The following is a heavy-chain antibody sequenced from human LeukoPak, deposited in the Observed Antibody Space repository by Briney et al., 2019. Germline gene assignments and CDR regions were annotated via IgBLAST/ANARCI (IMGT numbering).Heavy chain of an antibody. CDR2: MNPNSGNT. J-gene: IGHJ5*02. V-gene: IGHV1-8*01. Sequence: ASVKVSCKASGYTFTSYDINWVRQATGQGLEWMGWMNPNSGNTGYAQKFQGRVTMTRNTSVSTAYMELSSLRSEDTAVYYCARVPSGGDKFDPWGQGTLVTVSS. CDR1: GYTFTSYD. D-gene: IGHD6-25*01. CDR3: ARVPSGGDKFDP.